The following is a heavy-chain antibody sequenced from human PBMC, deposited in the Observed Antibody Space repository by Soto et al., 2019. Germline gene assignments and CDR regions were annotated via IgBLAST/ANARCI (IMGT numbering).Heavy chain of an antibody. CDR3: ARVVNGPVRFDL. CDR2: IYYSGST. J-gene: IGHJ2*01. D-gene: IGHD2-15*01. Sequence: QVQLQESGPGRVKPSQTLSLTCTVSGGSISSGDYYWRWIRQPPGKGLEWIGYIYYSGSTYYNPALKSRVTIAVDTSNNQFSLKLSSVTAADTAVYYCARVVNGPVRFDLWGRGTLVTVSS. CDR1: GGSISSGDYY. V-gene: IGHV4-30-4*01.